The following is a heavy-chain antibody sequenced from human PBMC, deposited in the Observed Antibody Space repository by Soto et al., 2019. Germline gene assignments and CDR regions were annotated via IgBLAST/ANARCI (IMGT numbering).Heavy chain of an antibody. CDR1: GASIRSNNR. CDR2: IFHSGST. J-gene: IGHJ4*02. CDR3: ASYYDSSGYYAYYFDY. D-gene: IGHD3-22*01. Sequence: SETLSLTCAVSGASIRSNNRWSWVRQPPGKGLEWIGEIFHSGSTNYNPSLKTRLTISVDKSKNQFSLKLSSVTAADTAVYYCASYYDSSGYYAYYFDYWGQGTLVTVSS. V-gene: IGHV4-4*02.